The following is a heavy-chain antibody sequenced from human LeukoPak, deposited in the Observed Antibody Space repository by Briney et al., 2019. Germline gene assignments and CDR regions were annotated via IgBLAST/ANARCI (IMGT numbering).Heavy chain of an antibody. D-gene: IGHD3-10*01. V-gene: IGHV1-24*01. J-gene: IGHJ6*02. CDR1: GYTLTELS. Sequence: ASVKVSCKVSGYTLTELSMHWVRQAPGKGLEWMGGFDPEDGETIYAQKFQGRVTMTEDTSTDTAYMELSSLRSEDTAVYYCATAYGSDNDYGMDVWGQGTTVTVSS. CDR3: ATAYGSDNDYGMDV. CDR2: FDPEDGET.